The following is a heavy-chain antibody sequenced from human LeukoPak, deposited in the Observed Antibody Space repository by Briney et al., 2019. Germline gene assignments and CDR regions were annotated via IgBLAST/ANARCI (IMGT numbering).Heavy chain of an antibody. J-gene: IGHJ4*02. Sequence: SETLSLTCAVYGGSFSGYYWSWIRQPPGKGLEWIGEINHSGSTNYNPSLKSRVTISVDTSKNQFSLKLSSVTAAVTAVYYCARGHGSSSSQRYYYFDYWGQGTLVTVSS. V-gene: IGHV4-34*01. CDR3: ARGHGSSSSQRYYYFDY. CDR1: GGSFSGYY. D-gene: IGHD6-6*01. CDR2: INHSGST.